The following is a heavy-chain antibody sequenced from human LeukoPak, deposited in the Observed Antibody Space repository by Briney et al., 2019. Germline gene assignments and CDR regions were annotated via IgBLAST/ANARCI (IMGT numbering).Heavy chain of an antibody. CDR1: GGSISSSSYY. J-gene: IGHJ4*02. CDR3: ASLYCSGGSCIDY. V-gene: IGHV4-39*07. Sequence: SETLSLTCTVSGGSISSSSYYWGWIRQPPGKGLEWIGSIYYSGSTYYKPSLKSRVTISVDTSKNQFSLKLSSVTAADTAVYYCASLYCSGGSCIDYWGQGTLVTVSS. CDR2: IYYSGST. D-gene: IGHD2-15*01.